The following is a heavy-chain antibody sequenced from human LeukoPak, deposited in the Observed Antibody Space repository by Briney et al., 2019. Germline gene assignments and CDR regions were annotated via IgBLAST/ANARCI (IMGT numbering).Heavy chain of an antibody. CDR3: ARVRGEEDFDY. D-gene: IGHD3-10*01. CDR1: GRTYSTYA. V-gene: IGHV1-69*13. CDR2: IIPIFGTT. Sequence: SVKVSCKASGRTYSTYAINWVRQAPGQGLEWVGGIIPIFGTTHYAQKFQDRVTITADESTSTAYMELSSLRSEDTAVYYCARVRGEEDFDYWGQGTLVTVSS. J-gene: IGHJ4*02.